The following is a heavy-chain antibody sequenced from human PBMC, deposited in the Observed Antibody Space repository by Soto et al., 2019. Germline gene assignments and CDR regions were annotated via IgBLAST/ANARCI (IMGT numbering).Heavy chain of an antibody. J-gene: IGHJ6*03. D-gene: IGHD1-1*01. V-gene: IGHV3-30*18. Sequence: GGSLRLSCAASGFTFSSYGMHWVRQAPGKGLEWVAVISYDGSNKYYADSVKGRFTISRDNSKNTLYLQMNSLRAEDTAVYYCAKDAELEPIYYYYYMDVWGKGTTVTVSS. CDR3: AKDAELEPIYYYYYMDV. CDR2: ISYDGSNK. CDR1: GFTFSSYG.